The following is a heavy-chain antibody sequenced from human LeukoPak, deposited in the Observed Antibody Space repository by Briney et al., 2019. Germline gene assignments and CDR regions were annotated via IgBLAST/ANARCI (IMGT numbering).Heavy chain of an antibody. V-gene: IGHV3-48*02. CDR2: ISSSSSTI. CDR3: ARGVVTAYSPFDY. D-gene: IGHD2-21*02. Sequence: PGTSLRLSCAASGFTFSDYGMHWVRQAPGKGLEWVSYISSSSSTIYYADSVKGRFTISRDNAKNSLYLQMNSLRDEDTAVYYCARGVVTAYSPFDYWGQGTLVTVSS. J-gene: IGHJ4*02. CDR1: GFTFSDYG.